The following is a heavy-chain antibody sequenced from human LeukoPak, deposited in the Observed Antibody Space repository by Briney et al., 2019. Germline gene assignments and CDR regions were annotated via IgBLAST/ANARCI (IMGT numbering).Heavy chain of an antibody. CDR1: GFTFSSYS. D-gene: IGHD3-16*02. J-gene: IGHJ4*02. CDR2: ISSSSSTI. V-gene: IGHV3-48*02. CDR3: ARDLLPRVLDDYVWGSYRYLFDY. Sequence: PGGSLRLSCAAPGFTFSSYSMNWVRQAPGKGLEWVSYISSSSSTIYYADSVKGRFTISRDNAKNSLYLQMNSLRDEDTAVYYCARDLLPRVLDDYVWGSYRYLFDYWGQGTLVTVSS.